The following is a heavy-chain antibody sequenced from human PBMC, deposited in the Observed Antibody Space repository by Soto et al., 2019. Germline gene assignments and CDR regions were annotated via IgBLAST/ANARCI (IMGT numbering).Heavy chain of an antibody. CDR2: INHSGST. J-gene: IGHJ4*02. CDR3: ARDKIPGLLDY. CDR1: GGSFSGYY. D-gene: IGHD2-21*01. V-gene: IGHV4-34*01. Sequence: QVQLQQWGAGLLKPSETLSLTCAVYGGSFSGYYWTWIRQPPGTGLEWIWEINHSGSTNYNPSLKSRVTISVDTSKNQFSLKLTSVTAADTAVYYCARDKIPGLLDYWGKGTLVTVSS.